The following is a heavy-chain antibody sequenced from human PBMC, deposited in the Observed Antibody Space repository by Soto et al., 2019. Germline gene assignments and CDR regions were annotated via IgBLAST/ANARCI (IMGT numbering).Heavy chain of an antibody. CDR1: GGTFSSYT. J-gene: IGHJ4*02. V-gene: IGHV1-69*04. D-gene: IGHD2-15*01. CDR2: IIPILGIA. Sequence: ASVKVSCKASGGTFSSYTISWVRQAPGQGLEWMGRIIPILGIANYAQKFQGRDTITADKSTSTAYMELSSLRSEDTAVYYCARDGGCSGGSCYPPYWGQGTLVTVSS. CDR3: ARDGGCSGGSCYPPY.